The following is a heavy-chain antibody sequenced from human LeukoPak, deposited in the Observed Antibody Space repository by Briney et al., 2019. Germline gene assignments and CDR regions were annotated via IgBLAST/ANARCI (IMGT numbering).Heavy chain of an antibody. CDR2: INHSGST. V-gene: IGHV4-34*01. CDR3: ARVRRKDSSAWFAYFYYNMDV. Sequence: SETLSLTCAVYGESFSGYYWSWIRQPPGKGLEWTGEINHSGSTNYNPALKSRVTISVDTSKNQFSLKLSSVTASDTALYYCARVRRKDSSAWFAYFYYNMDVWGKGTTVTVSS. D-gene: IGHD6-19*01. CDR1: GESFSGYY. J-gene: IGHJ6*03.